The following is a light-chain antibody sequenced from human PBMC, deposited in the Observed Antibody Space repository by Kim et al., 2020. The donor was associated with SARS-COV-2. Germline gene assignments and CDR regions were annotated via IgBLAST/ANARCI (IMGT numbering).Light chain of an antibody. CDR1: SGDIGGFSY. CDR3: NSYAGNNNFV. Sequence: GQSVSISCTGTSGDIGGFSYVAWYQQHPGKAPKLIIYEVPKRPLGVPARFSASKSGNTATLIVSDLQPDDEADYYCNSYAGNNNFVFGGGTKLTVL. CDR2: EVP. J-gene: IGLJ3*02. V-gene: IGLV2-8*01.